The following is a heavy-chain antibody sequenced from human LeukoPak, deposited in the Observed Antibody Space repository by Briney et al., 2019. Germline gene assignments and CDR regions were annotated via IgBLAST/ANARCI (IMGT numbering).Heavy chain of an antibody. CDR1: GGSFSGYY. V-gene: IGHV4-34*01. Sequence: SETLSLTCAVSGGSFSGYYWSWIRQPPGKGLEWIGEINHSGNTNYNPSLKSRVTISVDTSKNQFSLKLSSVTAADTAVYYCARGSITVTDYYYYMDVWGKGTTVTVSS. CDR3: ARGSITVTDYYYYMDV. CDR2: INHSGNT. J-gene: IGHJ6*03. D-gene: IGHD4-11*01.